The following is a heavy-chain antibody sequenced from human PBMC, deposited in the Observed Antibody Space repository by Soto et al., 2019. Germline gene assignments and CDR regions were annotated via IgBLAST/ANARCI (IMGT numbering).Heavy chain of an antibody. D-gene: IGHD4-4*01. V-gene: IGHV1-3*01. Sequence: QVQIVQSGAEVKKPGASVRVSCKASGYSFSTFAIHWVRQAPGQRLEWMGWINAGNGDTKYSEKFQGRVTITGRTSASTAYMDLSSLRSEDTAVYYCATQGRTTTEFDFWGQGTLVTVS. CDR3: ATQGRTTTEFDF. CDR1: GYSFSTFA. CDR2: INAGNGDT. J-gene: IGHJ4*02.